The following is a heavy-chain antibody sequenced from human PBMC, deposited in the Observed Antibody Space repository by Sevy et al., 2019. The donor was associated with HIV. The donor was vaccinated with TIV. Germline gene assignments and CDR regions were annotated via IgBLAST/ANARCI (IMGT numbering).Heavy chain of an antibody. J-gene: IGHJ3*02. Sequence: SETLSLTCAVSGGSISSGCYSWSWIRQPPGKGLEWIGYIYHSWSTYYNPSLKSRVTISVDRSKNQFSLKLSSVTAADTAVYYCARVNSSMGAFDIWGQGTMVTVSS. CDR1: GGSISSGCYS. CDR2: IYHSWST. CDR3: ARVNSSMGAFDI. V-gene: IGHV4-30-2*01.